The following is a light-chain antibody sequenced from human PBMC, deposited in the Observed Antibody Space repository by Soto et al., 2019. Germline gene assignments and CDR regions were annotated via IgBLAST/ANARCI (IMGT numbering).Light chain of an antibody. CDR3: QQRSSWPWT. V-gene: IGKV3-11*01. Sequence: EIVLTHSAATLSFSPGERATLSCRASQSVSTYLVWHQQKPGQAPRLLIYDASNRATGIPARFSGSGSGTDFPLTISRLEPEDFAVYSCQQRSSWPWTFGQGTQVDIK. CDR1: QSVSTY. CDR2: DAS. J-gene: IGKJ1*01.